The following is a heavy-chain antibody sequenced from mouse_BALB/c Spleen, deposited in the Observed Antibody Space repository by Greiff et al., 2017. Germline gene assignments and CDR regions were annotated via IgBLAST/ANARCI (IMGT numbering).Heavy chain of an antibody. Sequence: EVHLVESGGGLVKPGGSLKLSCAASGFTFSSYTMSWVRQTPEKRLEWVATISSGGSYTYYPDSVKGRFTISRDNAKNTLYLQMSSLKSEDTAMYYCTGEWDYDEPPLAYWGQGTLVTVSA. J-gene: IGHJ3*01. CDR2: ISSGGSYT. CDR1: GFTFSSYT. V-gene: IGHV5-6-4*01. D-gene: IGHD2-4*01. CDR3: TGEWDYDEPPLAY.